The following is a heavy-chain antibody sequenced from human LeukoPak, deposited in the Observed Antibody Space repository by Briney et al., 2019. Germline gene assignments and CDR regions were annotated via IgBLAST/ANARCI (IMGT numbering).Heavy chain of an antibody. J-gene: IGHJ4*02. CDR2: ISSNGGST. Sequence: PGGSLRLSCAASGFTFSSYAMHWVRQAPGKGLEYVSAISSNGGSTYYANSVKGRFTISRDNSKNTLYLQMGSLRAEDMAVYYCARPRDFWSGYHLDYWGQGTLVTVSS. V-gene: IGHV3-64*01. CDR3: ARPRDFWSGYHLDY. D-gene: IGHD3-3*01. CDR1: GFTFSSYA.